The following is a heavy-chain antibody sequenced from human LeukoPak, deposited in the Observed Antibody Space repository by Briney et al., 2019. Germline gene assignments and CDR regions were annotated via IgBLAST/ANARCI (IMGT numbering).Heavy chain of an antibody. CDR3: ARDYYGSGSYYPY. V-gene: IGHV1-2*02. D-gene: IGHD3-10*01. CDR1: GYTFTGYY. CDR2: INPNSGGT. J-gene: IGHJ4*02. Sequence: ASVKVSCKASGYTFTGYYMHWVRQAPGQGLEWMGWINPNSGGTNYAQKFQGRVTMTRDTSISTAYMELSSLRAEDTAVYYCARDYYGSGSYYPYWGQGTLVTVSS.